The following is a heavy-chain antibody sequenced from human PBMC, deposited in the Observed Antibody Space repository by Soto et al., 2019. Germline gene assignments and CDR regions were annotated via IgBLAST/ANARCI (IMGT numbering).Heavy chain of an antibody. V-gene: IGHV3-23*01. CDR3: AKVSCSSTSCQLNDAFDI. D-gene: IGHD2-2*01. J-gene: IGHJ3*02. CDR1: GFTFSSYA. CDR2: ISGSGGST. Sequence: EVQLLESGGGLVQPGGSLRLSCAASGFTFSSYAMSWVRQAPGKGLEWVSAISGSGGSTYYADSVKGRFTISRDNSKNTLYLQMNSLRAEDTAVYYCAKVSCSSTSCQLNDAFDIWGQGTMVTVSS.